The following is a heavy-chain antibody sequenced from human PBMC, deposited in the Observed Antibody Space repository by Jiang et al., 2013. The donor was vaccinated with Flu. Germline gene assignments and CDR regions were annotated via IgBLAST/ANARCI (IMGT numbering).Heavy chain of an antibody. D-gene: IGHD1-26*01. Sequence: SLKISCKGSGYSFNNYWIGWVRQMPGKDPEWMGIIYPGDSDTRYSPSFQGQVTISADKATNTAYLQWSSLKASDTAMYYCARRGLGMGATTGARGLFDIWGQGTMVTVS. CDR1: GYSFNNYW. CDR2: IYPGDSDT. J-gene: IGHJ3*02. CDR3: ARRGLGMGATTGARGLFDI. V-gene: IGHV5-51*01.